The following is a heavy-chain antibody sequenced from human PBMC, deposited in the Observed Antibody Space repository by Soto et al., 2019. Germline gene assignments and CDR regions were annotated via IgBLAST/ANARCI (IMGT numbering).Heavy chain of an antibody. CDR1: GFTFDDYA. CDR3: AKDHCTGSRCYSDY. J-gene: IGHJ4*02. Sequence: EVQLVESGGGLVQPGRSLRLSCAASGFTFDDYAMHWVRQAPGKGLEWVSGISWNSGSIGYVDSVKGRFTISRDNAKNSLHLQMNSLRAEDTALYYCAKDHCTGSRCYSDYWGQGTLVTVSS. V-gene: IGHV3-9*01. D-gene: IGHD2-8*02. CDR2: ISWNSGSI.